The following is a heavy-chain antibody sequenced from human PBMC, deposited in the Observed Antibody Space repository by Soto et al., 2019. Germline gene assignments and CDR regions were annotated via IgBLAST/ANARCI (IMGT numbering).Heavy chain of an antibody. CDR1: GFTFTRSA. CDR2: IVVGSGNT. Sequence: ASVKVSCKASGFTFTRSAMKWVRQARGQRLEWIGWIVVGSGNTNYAQKFQERVTITRDMPTSTAYMELSSLRSEDTAVYYCAAGVIKVHCSSTSCYQLDAFDIWGQGTMVTVSS. V-gene: IGHV1-58*02. D-gene: IGHD2-2*01. CDR3: AAGVIKVHCSSTSCYQLDAFDI. J-gene: IGHJ3*02.